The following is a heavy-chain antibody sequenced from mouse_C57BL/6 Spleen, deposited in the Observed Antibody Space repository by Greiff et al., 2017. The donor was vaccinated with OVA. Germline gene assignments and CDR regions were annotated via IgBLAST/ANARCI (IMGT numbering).Heavy chain of an antibody. CDR2: IYPGSGST. CDR1: GYTFTSYW. D-gene: IGHD2-4*01. V-gene: IGHV1-55*01. Sequence: QVQLKQPGAELVKPGASVKMSCKASGYTFTSYWITWVKQRPGQGLEWIGDIYPGSGSTNYNEKFKSKATLTVDTSASTAYMQLSSLTSEDSAVYYCASERDYDYDGGWFAYWGQGTLVTVSA. J-gene: IGHJ3*01. CDR3: ASERDYDYDGGWFAY.